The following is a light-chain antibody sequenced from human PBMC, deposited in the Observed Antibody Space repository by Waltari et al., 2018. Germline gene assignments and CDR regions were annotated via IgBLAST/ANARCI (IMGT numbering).Light chain of an antibody. V-gene: IGLV2-14*01. CDR1: SRDVGGYNY. CDR3: SSYTSSSTWV. Sequence: QSALTQPASVSGSPRQSITISCTGTSRDVGGYNYASWYQQHPGQAPKLMIYDVSKRPSGVSNRFSGSKSGNTASLTISGLQAEDEADYYCSSYTSSSTWVFGGGTKLTVL. J-gene: IGLJ2*01. CDR2: DVS.